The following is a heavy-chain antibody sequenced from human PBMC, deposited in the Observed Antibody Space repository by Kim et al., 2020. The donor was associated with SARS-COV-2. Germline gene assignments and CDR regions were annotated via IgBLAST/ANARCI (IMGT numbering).Heavy chain of an antibody. D-gene: IGHD1-26*01. J-gene: IGHJ4*02. Sequence: TNYNPALKRRVTISVDTSKNQFSLNLSSVTAADTAVYYCARGSKSSTFGYWGQGTLVTVSS. CDR2: T. CDR3: ARGSKSSTFGY. V-gene: IGHV4-59*09.